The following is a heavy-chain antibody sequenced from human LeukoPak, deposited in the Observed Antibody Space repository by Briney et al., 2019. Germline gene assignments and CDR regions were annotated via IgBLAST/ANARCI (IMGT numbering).Heavy chain of an antibody. CDR1: GFSFTNYW. V-gene: IGHV5-51*01. CDR3: ARRPAITGAPFDY. J-gene: IGHJ4*02. Sequence: GESLKISCKGSGFSFTNYWVGWVRQMPGKGLEWMGILDFGGSDNRCSPSFQGHVTISTDQSISTAYLQWSSLKASDTAIYYCARRPAITGAPFDYWGQGTLVTVSS. D-gene: IGHD1-14*01. CDR2: LDFGGSDN.